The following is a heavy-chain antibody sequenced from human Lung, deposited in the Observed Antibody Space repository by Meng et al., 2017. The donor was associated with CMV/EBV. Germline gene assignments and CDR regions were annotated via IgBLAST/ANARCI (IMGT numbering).Heavy chain of an antibody. D-gene: IGHD6-19*01. J-gene: IGHJ4*02. V-gene: IGHV3-7*01. CDR1: GFSFSSYG. CDR2: IKQDGSEK. CDR3: ARAGRSSGRIDY. Sequence: SCAASGFSFSSYGMQWVRQAPGKGLEWVANIKQDGSEKYYVDSVKGRFTISRDNAKNSLYLQMNSLRAEDTAVYYCARAGRSSGRIDYWGQGTLVTVSS.